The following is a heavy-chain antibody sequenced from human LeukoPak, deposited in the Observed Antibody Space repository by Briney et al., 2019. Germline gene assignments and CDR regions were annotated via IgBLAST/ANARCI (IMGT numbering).Heavy chain of an antibody. CDR3: ARRSSYGDYWGSVGFDI. CDR2: IYPGDSDT. D-gene: IGHD4-17*01. J-gene: IGHJ3*02. CDR1: GYRFTAYW. Sequence: GESLKISCKGSGYRFTAYWIGWVRQMPGKGLEWMGIIYPGDSDTRYSPSFQGQVTISADKSISTVYLQWSSLKASDTAMYYCARRSSYGDYWGSVGFDIWGQGTLVTVSS. V-gene: IGHV5-51*01.